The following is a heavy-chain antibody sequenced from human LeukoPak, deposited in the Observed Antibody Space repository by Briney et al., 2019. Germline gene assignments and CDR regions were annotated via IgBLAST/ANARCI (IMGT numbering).Heavy chain of an antibody. CDR1: GYSFTGYY. CDR2: ISYDGSNK. Sequence: SCKASGYSFTGYYMHWVRQAPGKGLEWVAVISYDGSNKYYADSVKGRFTISRDNSKNTLYLQMNSLRAEDTAVYYCARDRLRGGKPQDAFDIWGQGTMVTVSS. V-gene: IGHV3-30*04. CDR3: ARDRLRGGKPQDAFDI. D-gene: IGHD4-23*01. J-gene: IGHJ3*02.